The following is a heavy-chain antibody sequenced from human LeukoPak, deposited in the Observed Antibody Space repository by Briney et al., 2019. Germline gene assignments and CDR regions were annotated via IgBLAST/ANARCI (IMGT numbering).Heavy chain of an antibody. J-gene: IGHJ3*02. CDR1: GGSISSYY. Sequence: PSETLSLTCTVSGGSISSYYWSWIRQPPAKGLEWIGYIYYSGSTNYNPSLKSRVTISVDTSKNQFSLKLSSVTAADTAVYYCARPIMYNWNVDAFDIWGQGTMVTVSS. V-gene: IGHV4-59*08. D-gene: IGHD1-1*01. CDR2: IYYSGST. CDR3: ARPIMYNWNVDAFDI.